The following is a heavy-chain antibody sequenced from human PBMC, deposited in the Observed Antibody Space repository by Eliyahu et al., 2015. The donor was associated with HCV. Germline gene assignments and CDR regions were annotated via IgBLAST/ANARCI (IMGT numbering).Heavy chain of an antibody. D-gene: IGHD4-17*01. Sequence: QVQLQESGPGLVKPSQTLSLICTVSGGSISSGAFYWTWIRQHPGKGLEWIGYINSGGSTYINPSLKSRITISVDAAKNQFSLRLGSVTAADTAIYYCARKVDSGDYHLDYWGQGTLVTVSS. CDR1: GGSISSGAFY. V-gene: IGHV4-31*03. CDR3: ARKVDSGDYHLDY. J-gene: IGHJ4*02. CDR2: INSGGST.